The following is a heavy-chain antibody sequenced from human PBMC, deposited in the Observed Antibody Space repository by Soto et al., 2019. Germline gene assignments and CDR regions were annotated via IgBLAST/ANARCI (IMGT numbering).Heavy chain of an antibody. CDR3: ERLILVGATLYLDY. Sequence: SETLSLTCTVSGGSVSGYYGSWIRQPPGKGLEWIGYIYFRGSTRNNPSLESRATISVDTSEKQVSLKLVSVTAADTAVYYCERLILVGATLYLDYWGQGTQVTVS. CDR2: IYFRGST. J-gene: IGHJ4*02. CDR1: GGSVSGYY. D-gene: IGHD1-26*01. V-gene: IGHV4-59*02.